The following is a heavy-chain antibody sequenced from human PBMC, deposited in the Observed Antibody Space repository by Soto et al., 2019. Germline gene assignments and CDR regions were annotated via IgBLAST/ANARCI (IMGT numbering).Heavy chain of an antibody. CDR2: IIPIFGTA. D-gene: IGHD2-15*01. J-gene: IGHJ5*02. CDR1: GGTFSSYA. V-gene: IGHV1-69*01. CDR3: ARGKGCRGGGSCYRIYNWFDP. Sequence: QVQLVQSGAEVKKPGSSVKVSCKASGGTFSSYAISWVRQAPGQGLEWMGGIIPIFGTANYAQKFQGRVTITADESTSTAYMELSSLRSEDTAVYYCARGKGCRGGGSCYRIYNWFDPWGQGTLVTVSS.